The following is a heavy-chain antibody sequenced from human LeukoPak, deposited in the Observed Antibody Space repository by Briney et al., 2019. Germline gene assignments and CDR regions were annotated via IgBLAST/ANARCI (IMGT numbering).Heavy chain of an antibody. Sequence: SETLSLTCTVSGGSISSYYWSWVRQPPGQGLEWIGYIYYSGSTNYNPSLKSRVTISVDTSKNQFPLKLSSVTAADTAVYYCARERAQSLFYGMDVWGQGTTVTVSS. CDR2: IYYSGST. CDR1: GGSISSYY. J-gene: IGHJ6*02. CDR3: ARERAQSLFYGMDV. V-gene: IGHV4-59*01.